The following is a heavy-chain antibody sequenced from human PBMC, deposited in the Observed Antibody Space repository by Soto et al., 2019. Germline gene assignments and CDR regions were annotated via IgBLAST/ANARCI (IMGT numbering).Heavy chain of an antibody. J-gene: IGHJ4*02. CDR3: ARRPDMGWRGYDSRYFDY. V-gene: IGHV4-34*01. CDR1: GGSLSGYY. CDR2: INHSGST. D-gene: IGHD5-12*01. Sequence: SETLSLTCAVDGGSLSGYYWSWIRQPPGKGLEWIGEINHSGSTNYNPSLKSRVTISVDTSKNQFSLKLSSVTAADTAVYYCARRPDMGWRGYDSRYFDYWGQGTLVTVSA.